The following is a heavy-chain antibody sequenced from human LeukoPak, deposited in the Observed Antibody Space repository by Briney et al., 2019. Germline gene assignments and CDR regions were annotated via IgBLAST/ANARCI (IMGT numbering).Heavy chain of an antibody. CDR1: GFTFSTYT. CDR2: ISGSGGST. V-gene: IGHV3-23*01. J-gene: IGHJ4*02. CDR3: AREAYTNTWPIDY. Sequence: GGSLRLSCAASGFTFSTYTMSWVRQAPGKGLEWVSLISGSGGSTYYADSVKGRFTISRDNSKNTLYLQMNSLRAEDTAVYYCAREAYTNTWPIDYWGQGALVTVSS. D-gene: IGHD4-11*01.